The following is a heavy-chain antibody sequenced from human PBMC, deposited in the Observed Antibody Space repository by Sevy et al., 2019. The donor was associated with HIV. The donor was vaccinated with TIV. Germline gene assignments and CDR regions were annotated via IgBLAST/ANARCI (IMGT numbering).Heavy chain of an antibody. CDR1: GGSVSSGSYY. Sequence: SETLSLTCTVSGGSVSSGSYYWSWIRQPPGKGLEWIGYIYYSGSTNYNPSLKSRVTISVDTSKNQFSLKLSSVTAADTAVYYCARVWKRKRWATPDRFDPWGQGTLVTVSS. CDR2: IYYSGST. J-gene: IGHJ5*02. D-gene: IGHD1-1*01. V-gene: IGHV4-61*01. CDR3: ARVWKRKRWATPDRFDP.